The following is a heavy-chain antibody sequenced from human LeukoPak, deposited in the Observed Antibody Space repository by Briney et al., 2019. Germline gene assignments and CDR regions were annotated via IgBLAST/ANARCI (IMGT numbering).Heavy chain of an antibody. J-gene: IGHJ3*02. D-gene: IGHD2-15*01. CDR1: GFTVSSNY. V-gene: IGHV3-53*01. Sequence: GGPLRLSCAASGFTVSSNYMSWVRQAPGKGLGWVSVIYSGGSTYYADSVKGRFTISRDNSKNTLYLQMNSLRAEDTAVYYCARVLNCSGGSCGDAFDIWGQGTMVTVSS. CDR3: ARVLNCSGGSCGDAFDI. CDR2: IYSGGST.